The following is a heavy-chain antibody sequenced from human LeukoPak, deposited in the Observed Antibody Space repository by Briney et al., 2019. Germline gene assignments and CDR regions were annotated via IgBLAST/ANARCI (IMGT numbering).Heavy chain of an antibody. V-gene: IGHV4-59*01. CDR2: IHNSGTT. Sequence: SATLSLTCNVSGGSITTYHWRWVRQSPGQGLEWIGYIHNSGTTNYNPSLKSRVTFSVDTSNNQFSLKLSSVTAADAAVYYCARNGRLQSVDYWGPGTLVTVSS. D-gene: IGHD5-24*01. CDR3: ARNGRLQSVDY. J-gene: IGHJ4*02. CDR1: GGSITTYH.